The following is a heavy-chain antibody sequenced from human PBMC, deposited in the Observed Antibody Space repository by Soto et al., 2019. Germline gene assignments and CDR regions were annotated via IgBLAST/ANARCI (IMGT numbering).Heavy chain of an antibody. V-gene: IGHV1-18*01. CDR1: GYTFTSYG. Sequence: QVQLVQSGAEVKKPGASVKVSCKASGYTFTSYGISWVRQAPGQGLEWMGWISAYNGNTNYAQKLQGRVTMTTDTSPSTAYMELRSLRSDDTAVYYCARVTILGREDYYYYYMDVWGKGTTVTVSS. CDR3: ARVTILGREDYYYYYMDV. CDR2: ISAYNGNT. J-gene: IGHJ6*03. D-gene: IGHD3-3*01.